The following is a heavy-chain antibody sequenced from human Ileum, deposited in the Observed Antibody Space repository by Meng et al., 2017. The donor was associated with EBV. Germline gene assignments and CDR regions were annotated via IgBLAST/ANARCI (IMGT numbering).Heavy chain of an antibody. J-gene: IGHJ4*02. CDR1: GGSISVINW. V-gene: IGHV4-4*02. Sequence: QVQLQEAGPGLVNPSGTLSLTCAVSGGSISVINWWSWVRQSPEKGLEWIGEMSDRGMTHYNPSLKSRDTISADKSNNQFSLKLTSVTSADTAVYFCAKNGEKYFEYWGQGTLVTVSS. CDR2: MSDRGMT. CDR3: AKNGEKYFEY.